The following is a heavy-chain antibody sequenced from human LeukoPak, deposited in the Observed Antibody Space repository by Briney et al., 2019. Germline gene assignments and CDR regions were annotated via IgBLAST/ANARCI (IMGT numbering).Heavy chain of an antibody. V-gene: IGHV3-7*01. J-gene: IGHJ4*02. Sequence: GGSLRLSCEASGFTLSTYWRNWVRQVPGKGLDWVANINPDGSGKRYVDSVKGRFTIARDNADNSLSLQMNSLRAEDTAVYYCASWGAGGNSWGQGTLVTVSS. CDR3: ASWGAGGNS. D-gene: IGHD3-16*01. CDR2: INPDGSGK. CDR1: GFTLSTYW.